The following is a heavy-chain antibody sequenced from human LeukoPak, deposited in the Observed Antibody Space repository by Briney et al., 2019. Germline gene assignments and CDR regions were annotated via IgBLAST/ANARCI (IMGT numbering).Heavy chain of an antibody. Sequence: GGSLRLSCAASGFTFSNAWMSWVCQAPGKGLEWVGRIKSKTDGGTTDYAAPVKGRFTISRDDSKNALYLQMNSLKTEDTAVYYCTTAYYYGSGSYYNEYYFDYWGQGTLVTVSS. CDR3: TTAYYYGSGSYYNEYYFDY. CDR1: GFTFSNAW. D-gene: IGHD3-10*01. J-gene: IGHJ4*02. CDR2: IKSKTDGGTT. V-gene: IGHV3-15*01.